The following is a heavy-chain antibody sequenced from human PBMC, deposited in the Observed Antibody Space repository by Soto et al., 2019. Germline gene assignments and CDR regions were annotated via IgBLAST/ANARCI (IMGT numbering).Heavy chain of an antibody. V-gene: IGHV4-31*03. J-gene: IGHJ5*01. D-gene: IGHD4-4*01. CDR3: ARGRALYSNYDS. Sequence: SETLSLTCTVSGGSINSGRYYWSWVRQHPGKGLEWIGYIYYSGSTYYNPSLKTRVTISLDTSKSQFSLKLSSMTAADTAVYYCARGRALYSNYDSWGQGTLVTVSS. CDR2: IYYSGST. CDR1: GGSINSGRYY.